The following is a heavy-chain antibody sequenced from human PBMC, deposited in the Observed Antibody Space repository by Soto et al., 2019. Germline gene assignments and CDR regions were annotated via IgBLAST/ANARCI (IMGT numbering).Heavy chain of an antibody. V-gene: IGHV1-69*11. CDR2: IIPILGKV. CDR1: GGTFRTYA. D-gene: IGHD6-19*01. Sequence: QVQLLQSGAEVKKPGSSVRVSCEASGGTFRTYAISWVRQAPGQGLEWMGEIIPILGKVNYAQKFQGRVTITADESTTTVYMDLRSLTSEDTAVYYCAKGAVAGTPTSYYYYGMDVWGQGTTVTVS. CDR3: AKGAVAGTPTSYYYYGMDV. J-gene: IGHJ6*02.